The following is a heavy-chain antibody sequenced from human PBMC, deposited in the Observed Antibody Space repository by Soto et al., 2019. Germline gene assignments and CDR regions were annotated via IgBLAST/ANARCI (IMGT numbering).Heavy chain of an antibody. V-gene: IGHV3-21*01. CDR3: ARDVAHCGGDCYSGRNIDAFDI. D-gene: IGHD2-21*01. Sequence: GGSLRLSCAASGFTFSSYSMNWVRQAPGKGLEWVSSISSSSSYIYYADSVKGRFTISRDNAKNSLYLQMNSLRAEDTAVYYCARDVAHCGGDCYSGRNIDAFDIWGQGTMVTVSS. J-gene: IGHJ3*02. CDR2: ISSSSSYI. CDR1: GFTFSSYS.